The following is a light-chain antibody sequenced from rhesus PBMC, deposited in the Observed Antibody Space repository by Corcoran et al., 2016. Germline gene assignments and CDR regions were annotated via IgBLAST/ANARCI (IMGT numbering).Light chain of an antibody. CDR3: QQYNDLLPLT. J-gene: IGKJ4*01. CDR1: QSVGSY. Sequence: EIVMTQSPATLSLSPGETATLSCRASQSVGSYLAWYQQKPGQAPKLLVHSAYFRATGIPARVSGSGSRTDFTLPISSLEPEDVGVYHCQQYNDLLPLTFGGGTKVELK. V-gene: IGKV3-40*03. CDR2: SAY.